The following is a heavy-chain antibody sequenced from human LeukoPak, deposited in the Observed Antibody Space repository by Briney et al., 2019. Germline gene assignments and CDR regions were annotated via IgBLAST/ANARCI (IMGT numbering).Heavy chain of an antibody. V-gene: IGHV3-21*01. J-gene: IGHJ4*02. D-gene: IGHD3-22*01. Sequence: GGSLRLSCAASGFTFNDYSMNWVRQAPGKGLEWVPSISSSSTYIYYADSVKGRFTISRDNAKNSLYLQMNSLRAEDTAVYYCARDLRDYYDSSGYYHLGYWGQGTLVTVSS. CDR2: ISSSSTYI. CDR1: GFTFNDYS. CDR3: ARDLRDYYDSSGYYHLGY.